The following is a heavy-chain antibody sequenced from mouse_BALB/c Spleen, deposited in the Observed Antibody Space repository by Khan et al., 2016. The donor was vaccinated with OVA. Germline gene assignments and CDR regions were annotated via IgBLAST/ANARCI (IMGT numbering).Heavy chain of an antibody. CDR3: ARQPYYHYYVMDD. CDR2: IWSDGTT. D-gene: IGHD2-10*01. J-gene: IGHJ4*01. V-gene: IGHV2-6-1*01. Sequence: QVQLKESGPGLVAPSQSLSITCTISGFSLTNYGVHWVRQPPGKGLEWLVVIWSDGTTTYDSALKSRLTISKDNSKSPVFLKMDSLQTEDRARYYCARQPYYHYYVMDDWGQGTSVTVSS. CDR1: GFSLTNYG.